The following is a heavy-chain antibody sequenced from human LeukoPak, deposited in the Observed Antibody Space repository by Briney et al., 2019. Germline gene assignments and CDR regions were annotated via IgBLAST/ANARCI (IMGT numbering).Heavy chain of an antibody. CDR2: IYHSGST. J-gene: IGHJ4*02. CDR1: GGSISSSNW. CDR3: ARVSADEQWMVRFDY. D-gene: IGHD6-19*01. V-gene: IGHV4-4*02. Sequence: SETLSLTCAVSGGSISSSNWWSWVRQPPGKGLEWIEEIYHSGSTNYNPYLKSRVTISVDKSKDHFSLKLSSVTAADTAVYYCARVSADEQWMVRFDYWGQGTLVTVSS.